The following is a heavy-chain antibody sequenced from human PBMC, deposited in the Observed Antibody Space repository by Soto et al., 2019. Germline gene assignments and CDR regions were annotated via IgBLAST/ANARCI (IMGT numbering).Heavy chain of an antibody. Sequence: QITLKESGPTLVRPTQTLTLTCTFSGFSLSTTGVGVGWIRQPPGKALEWLALIYWDDDKRYSPSLKSRLTMTKDTSKNEVILTMTNMHPVDTATYYCAQILRDYGLGREWANYFDPWGQGTLVTVSS. CDR1: GFSLSTTGVG. CDR3: AQILRDYGLGREWANYFDP. V-gene: IGHV2-5*02. D-gene: IGHD3-10*01. J-gene: IGHJ5*02. CDR2: IYWDDDK.